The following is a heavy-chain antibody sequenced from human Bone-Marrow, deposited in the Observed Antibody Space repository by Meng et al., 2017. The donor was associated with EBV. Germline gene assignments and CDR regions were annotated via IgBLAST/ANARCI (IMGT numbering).Heavy chain of an antibody. CDR1: GYTFNVYG. Sequence: QVQLVQSGPEVRKPXASVRVSCKTSGYTFNVYGISWVRQASGQGLEWMGWSSPYTGKTNYAQKFQGRVTMTTDTSTGIASMDLRSLTSDDTAVYFCARGTVDIDDWGQGRLGTVSS. D-gene: IGHD4-23*01. V-gene: IGHV1-18*01. CDR3: ARGTVDIDD. J-gene: IGHJ4*02. CDR2: SSPYTGKT.